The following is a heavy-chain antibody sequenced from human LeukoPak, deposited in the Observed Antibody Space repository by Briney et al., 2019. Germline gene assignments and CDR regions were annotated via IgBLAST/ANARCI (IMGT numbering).Heavy chain of an antibody. D-gene: IGHD3-3*01. Sequence: GASVKVSCKASGYTFTGYYMHWVRQAPGQGLEWMGWINPNSGGTNYAQKFQGRVTMTRDTSISTAYMELSRLRSDDTAVYYCARGLGRFLENPRDDAFDIWGQGTMVTVSS. J-gene: IGHJ3*02. CDR2: INPNSGGT. CDR1: GYTFTGYY. V-gene: IGHV1-2*02. CDR3: ARGLGRFLENPRDDAFDI.